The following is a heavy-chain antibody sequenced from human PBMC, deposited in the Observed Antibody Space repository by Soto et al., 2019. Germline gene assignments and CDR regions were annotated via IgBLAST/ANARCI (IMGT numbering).Heavy chain of an antibody. CDR3: TADPAFALGAFDI. CDR1: GFPFINAW. V-gene: IGHV3-15*01. CDR2: IKSRTGGGTR. J-gene: IGHJ3*02. Sequence: EVQLVESGGGLVKPGGSLRVSCAASGFPFINAWLNWVRQAPGKGLEWVGRIKSRTGGGTRDYAAPVKGRFAISRDDSENTLYLQMDNLQPDDTALYYCTADPAFALGAFDIWGQGTMVTVSS.